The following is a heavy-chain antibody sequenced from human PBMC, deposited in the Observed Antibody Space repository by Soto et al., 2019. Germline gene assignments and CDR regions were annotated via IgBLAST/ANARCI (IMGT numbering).Heavy chain of an antibody. D-gene: IGHD6-13*01. V-gene: IGHV1-3*01. CDR2: INAGNGNT. Sequence: ASVKVSCKASGYTFTSYAMHWVRQAPGQRLEWMGWINAGNGNTKYSQKFQGRVTITRDTSASTAYMELSSLRSEDTAVYYCARPAAGTGYYYYYGMDVWGQGTTVTVSS. J-gene: IGHJ6*02. CDR1: GYTFTSYA. CDR3: ARPAAGTGYYYYYGMDV.